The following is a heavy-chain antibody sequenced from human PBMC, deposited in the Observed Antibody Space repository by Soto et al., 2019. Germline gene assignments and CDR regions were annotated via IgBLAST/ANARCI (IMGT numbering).Heavy chain of an antibody. CDR1: GGSISSYY. J-gene: IGHJ5*02. Sequence: QVQLQESGPGLVKPSETLSLTCTVSGGSISSYYWSWIRQPPGKGLEWIGYIYYSGSNNYNPSLKSRVTISVDTSKNQFSLKLSSVTAADTAVYYCARGGQGWFDPWGQGTLVTVSS. CDR3: ARGGQGWFDP. V-gene: IGHV4-59*01. CDR2: IYYSGSN.